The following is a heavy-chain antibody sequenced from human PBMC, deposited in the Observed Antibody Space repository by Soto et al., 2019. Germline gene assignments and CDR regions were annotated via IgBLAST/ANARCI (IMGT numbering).Heavy chain of an antibody. CDR1: GSTFSNYG. V-gene: IGHV3-33*01. J-gene: IGHJ4*02. D-gene: IGHD3-10*01. Sequence: QVQLVESGGGVVQPGTSLRLSCAASGSTFSNYGMHWVRQAPGKGLEWVAVVWYDGTTKFYPDSVKGRFTISRDNSNNTLYLQMSSLGVEDTAVYYCATVDNYYGSVFWGQGTLVTVSS. CDR2: VWYDGTTK. CDR3: ATVDNYYGSVF.